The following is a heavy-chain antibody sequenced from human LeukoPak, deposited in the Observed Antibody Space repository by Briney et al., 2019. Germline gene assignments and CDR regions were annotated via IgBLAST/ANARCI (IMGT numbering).Heavy chain of an antibody. CDR2: ISGSGGST. Sequence: PGGSLRLSCAASGFTFSSYAMSWVRQAPGKGLEWVSAISGSGGSTCYADSVKGRFTISRDNSKNTLYLQMNSLRAEDTAVYYCAKDLNYDSSGYYANWGQGTLVTVSS. V-gene: IGHV3-23*01. J-gene: IGHJ4*02. CDR1: GFTFSSYA. CDR3: AKDLNYDSSGYYAN. D-gene: IGHD3-22*01.